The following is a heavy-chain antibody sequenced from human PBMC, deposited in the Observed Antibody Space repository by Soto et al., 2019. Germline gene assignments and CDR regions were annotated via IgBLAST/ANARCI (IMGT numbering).Heavy chain of an antibody. CDR2: INHSGST. D-gene: IGHD3-3*01. CDR1: GGSFSGYY. Sequence: QVQLQQWGAGLLKPSETLSLTCAVYGGSFSGYYWSWIRQPPGKGLEWIGEINHSGSTNYNPSLKSQVTLSVDASKNQFSLKLSSVTAADTAVYYCARGPSGRYDFWSGYYFYWGQGTLVTVSS. V-gene: IGHV4-34*01. CDR3: ARGPSGRYDFWSGYYFY. J-gene: IGHJ4*02.